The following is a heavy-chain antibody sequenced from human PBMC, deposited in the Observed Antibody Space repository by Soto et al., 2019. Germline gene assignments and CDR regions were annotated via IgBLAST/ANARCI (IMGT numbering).Heavy chain of an antibody. V-gene: IGHV3-9*01. J-gene: IGHJ4*01. Sequence: EVQLVESGGGLVQPGRSLRLSCAASGFTFDDYAMHWVRQAPGKGLEWVSVIRWNVGSIAYADSVKGRFTISRDNAKNSLYLQMNSLRSEDTPLYYCAKGVAGWYYFDYWGHGTLFTVSS. CDR1: GFTFDDYA. CDR3: AKGVAGWYYFDY. D-gene: IGHD3-3*01. CDR2: IRWNVGSI.